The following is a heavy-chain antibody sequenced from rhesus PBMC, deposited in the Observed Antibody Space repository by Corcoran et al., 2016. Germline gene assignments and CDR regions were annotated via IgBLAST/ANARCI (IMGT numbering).Heavy chain of an antibody. V-gene: IGHV4-73*01. CDR1: GGSISGYSY. J-gene: IGHJ5-1*01. Sequence: QVKLQQWGEGLVKPSETLSLTCAVYGGSISGYSYCSWIRQPPGKGLEWIGNIDGNSASTNYNPSLKNRFTISKDTSKNQFSLKLSSETAADTAVYYCARADPYYNIGRFDVWGPGVLVTVSS. D-gene: IGHD3-3*01. CDR2: IDGNSAST. CDR3: ARADPYYNIGRFDV.